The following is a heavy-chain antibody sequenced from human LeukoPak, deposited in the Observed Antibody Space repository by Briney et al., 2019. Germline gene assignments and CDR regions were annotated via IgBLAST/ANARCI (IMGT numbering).Heavy chain of an antibody. J-gene: IGHJ3*02. CDR2: IRYDGSNK. V-gene: IGHV3-30*02. D-gene: IGHD6-6*01. CDR1: RFTFSTYG. Sequence: GGSLRLSCAASRFTFSTYGMHWVRQAPGKGLEWVAFIRYDGSNKYYADSVKGRFTISRDNSRNTLYLQMNSLRAEDTAVYYCANLLRAARRPLLETDAFDIWGQGTMVTVSS. CDR3: ANLLRAARRPLLETDAFDI.